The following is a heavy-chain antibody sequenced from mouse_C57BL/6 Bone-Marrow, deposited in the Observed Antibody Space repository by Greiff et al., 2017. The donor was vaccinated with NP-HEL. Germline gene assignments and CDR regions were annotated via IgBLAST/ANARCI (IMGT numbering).Heavy chain of an antibody. Sequence: EVQLQQSGPELVKPGASVKISCKASGYTFTDYYMNWVKQSHGKSLEWIGDINPNNGGTSYNQKFKGKATLTVDKSSSTAYMGLRSLTSEDSAVYYCARWFRYYAMDYWGQGTSVTVSS. J-gene: IGHJ4*01. D-gene: IGHD2-2*01. CDR1: GYTFTDYY. CDR2: INPNNGGT. CDR3: ARWFRYYAMDY. V-gene: IGHV1-26*01.